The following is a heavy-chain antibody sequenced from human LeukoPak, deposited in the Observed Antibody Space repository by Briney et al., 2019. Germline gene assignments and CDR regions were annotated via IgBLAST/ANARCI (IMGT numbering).Heavy chain of an antibody. J-gene: IGHJ3*02. V-gene: IGHV5-51*03. D-gene: IGHD2-2*01. CDR2: IYPGDSDT. CDR1: GYRFTNYW. Sequence: PGDSLKISCKVSGYRFTNYWIGWVRQMPGKGLEWMGIIYPGDSDTTYSPSFQGQVTISVDKSISTAYLQWSSLKASDTAMYYCARRYCSSTSCPDDAFDIWGQGTMVTVSS. CDR3: ARRYCSSTSCPDDAFDI.